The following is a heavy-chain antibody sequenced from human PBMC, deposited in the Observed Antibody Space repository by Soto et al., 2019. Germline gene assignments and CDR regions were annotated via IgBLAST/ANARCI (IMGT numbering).Heavy chain of an antibody. CDR3: ARGPCTNGVCYRADAFDI. D-gene: IGHD2-8*01. CDR2: IYHSGST. V-gene: IGHV4-4*02. J-gene: IGHJ3*02. CDR1: SGSISSSNW. Sequence: QVQLQESGPGLVKPSGTLSLTCAVSSGSISSSNWWSWVRQPPGKGLEWIGEIYHSGSTNYNPSHKSRVTISVDKSKNQFSLKLSSVTAADTAVYYCARGPCTNGVCYRADAFDIWGQGTMVTVSS.